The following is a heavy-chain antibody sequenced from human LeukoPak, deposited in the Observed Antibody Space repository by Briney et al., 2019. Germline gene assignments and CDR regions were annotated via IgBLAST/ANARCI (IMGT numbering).Heavy chain of an antibody. Sequence: SETLSLTCTVSGGSISSYYWSWIRQPAGKGLEWIGRIYTSGSTNYNPSLKSRVTMSVDMSKNQFSLKLSSVTAADTAVYYCARVLSSGYLERDAFDIWGQGTMVTVSS. D-gene: IGHD3-22*01. CDR3: ARVLSSGYLERDAFDI. CDR1: GGSISSYY. J-gene: IGHJ3*02. CDR2: IYTSGST. V-gene: IGHV4-4*07.